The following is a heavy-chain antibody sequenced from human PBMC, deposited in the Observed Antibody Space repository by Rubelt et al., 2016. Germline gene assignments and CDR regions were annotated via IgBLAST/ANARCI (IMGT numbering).Heavy chain of an antibody. J-gene: IGHJ2*01. CDR2: INPNSGGT. V-gene: IGHV1-2*06. D-gene: IGHD5-18*01. CDR1: GYTFTGYY. Sequence: GQKGESGAEVKKPGASVKVSCKASGYTFTGYYMHWVRQAPGRGLEWMGRINPNSGGTNYAQKFQGRVTMTRDTSISTAYTELSRLRSDDTAVYYCARDPSDTAMVRWYFDLWGRGTLVTVSS. CDR3: ARDPSDTAMVRWYFDL.